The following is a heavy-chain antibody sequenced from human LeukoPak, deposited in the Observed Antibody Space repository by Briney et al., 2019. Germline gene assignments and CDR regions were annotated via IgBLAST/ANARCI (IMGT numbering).Heavy chain of an antibody. J-gene: IGHJ3*02. CDR1: GYTLTELS. D-gene: IGHD6-6*01. Sequence: ASVKVSCKVSGYTLTELSMHWVRQAPGKGLEWMGGFDPEDGETIYAQKFQGRVTMTEDTSTDTAYMELSSLRSEDTAVYYCATDRVRGLAARHTSTNDAFDIWDQGTMVTVSS. V-gene: IGHV1-24*01. CDR3: ATDRVRGLAARHTSTNDAFDI. CDR2: FDPEDGET.